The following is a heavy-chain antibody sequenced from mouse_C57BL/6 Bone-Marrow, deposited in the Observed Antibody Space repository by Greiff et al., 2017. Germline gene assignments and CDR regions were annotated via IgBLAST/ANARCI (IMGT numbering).Heavy chain of an antibody. J-gene: IGHJ2*01. D-gene: IGHD1-1*01. V-gene: IGHV1-76*01. CDR2: IYPGSGNT. CDR3: ASEGGRITHL. CDR1: GYTFTDYY. Sequence: VQLVESGAELVRPGASVKLSCKASGYTFTDYYINWVKQRPGQGLEWIARIYPGSGNTYYNEKFKGKATLTAEKSSSTAYMQLSSLTSEDSAVYFCASEGGRITHLGGQGTTLTVSS.